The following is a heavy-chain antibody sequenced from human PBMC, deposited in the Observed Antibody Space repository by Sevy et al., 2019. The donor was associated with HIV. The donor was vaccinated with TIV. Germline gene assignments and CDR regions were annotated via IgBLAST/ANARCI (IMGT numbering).Heavy chain of an antibody. CDR2: VYYNGHI. J-gene: IGHJ5*02. D-gene: IGHD6-25*01. CDR1: GGSITSLY. Sequence: SETLSLTCTVSGGSITSLYWNWIRRPPGKGLEWIANVYYNGHINDHPSLNSRVTLSLDTSKNQFSLRLSSVTAADTAMYYCAGENAWGRGYTWGQGTLVTVSS. V-gene: IGHV4-59*08. CDR3: AGENAWGRGYT.